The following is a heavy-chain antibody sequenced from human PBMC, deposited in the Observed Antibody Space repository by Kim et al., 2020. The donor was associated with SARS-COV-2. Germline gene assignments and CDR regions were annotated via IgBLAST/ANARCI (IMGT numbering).Heavy chain of an antibody. CDR1: GGSISSGGYS. J-gene: IGHJ4*01. V-gene: IGHV4-30-2*01. D-gene: IGHD3-10*01. CDR3: ARGDGSGSPYF. Sequence: SETLSLTCAVSGGSISSGGYSWSWIRQPPGKGLEWIGYIYYSGSTYYNPSLKSRGTISVDRSKNQFSLKLSSVTAADTAVYYCARGDGSGSPYF. CDR2: IYYSGST.